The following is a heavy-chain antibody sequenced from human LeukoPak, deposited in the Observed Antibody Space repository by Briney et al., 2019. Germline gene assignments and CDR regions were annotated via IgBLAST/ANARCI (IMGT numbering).Heavy chain of an antibody. CDR1: PGSISSDSYY. CDR2: IYTSGST. D-gene: IGHD3-9*01. Sequence: PSETLSLTCTVSPGSISSDSYYWAWIRQPAGKGLEWIGRIYTSGSTNYNPSLKSRVTMSVDTSKNQFSLKLSSVTAADTAVYYCARGSNYDILTGYYTSEAFDIWGQGTMVTVSS. V-gene: IGHV4-61*02. CDR3: ARGSNYDILTGYYTSEAFDI. J-gene: IGHJ3*02.